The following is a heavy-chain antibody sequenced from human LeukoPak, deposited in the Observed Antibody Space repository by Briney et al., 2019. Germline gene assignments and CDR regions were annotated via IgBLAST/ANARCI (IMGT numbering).Heavy chain of an antibody. V-gene: IGHV4-38-2*02. Sequence: SETLSLTCAVSGYSISSGYYWGWIRQPPGKGLEWIGSIYHSGSTYYNPSLKSRVTISVDTSKNQFSLKLSSVTAADTAVYYCARDLTAMVKRSYYYFDYWGQGTLVTVSS. D-gene: IGHD5-18*01. CDR1: GYSISSGYY. CDR3: ARDLTAMVKRSYYYFDY. J-gene: IGHJ4*02. CDR2: IYHSGST.